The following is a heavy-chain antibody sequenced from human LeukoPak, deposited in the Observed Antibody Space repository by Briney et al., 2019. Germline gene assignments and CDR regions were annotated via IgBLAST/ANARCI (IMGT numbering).Heavy chain of an antibody. CDR1: GGSISSGSYY. CDR2: IYTSGST. D-gene: IGHD3-3*01. V-gene: IGHV4-61*02. CDR3: ARGNYDFWSGYYTDAFDI. Sequence: SGTLSLTCAVSGGSISSGSYYWSWIRQPAGKGLEWIGRIYTSGSTNYNPSLKSRVTISVDTSKNQFSLKLSSVTAADTAVYYCARGNYDFWSGYYTDAFDIWGQGTMVTVSS. J-gene: IGHJ3*02.